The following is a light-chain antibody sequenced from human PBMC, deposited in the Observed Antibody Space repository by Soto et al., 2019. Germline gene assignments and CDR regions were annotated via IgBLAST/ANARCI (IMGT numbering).Light chain of an antibody. V-gene: IGKV4-1*01. CDR2: WVS. Sequence: IVITRSPDSLAVSLVERATINCKSSQGVFYSTNKKNSLAWFQQKSGQPPKRLIYWVSTRESGVPDRFSGSGSGTDFTLAISSLQAEDVAVYYCQQYNSIPQAFGQGTKVDIK. CDR1: QGVFYSTNKKNS. CDR3: QQYNSIPQA. J-gene: IGKJ1*01.